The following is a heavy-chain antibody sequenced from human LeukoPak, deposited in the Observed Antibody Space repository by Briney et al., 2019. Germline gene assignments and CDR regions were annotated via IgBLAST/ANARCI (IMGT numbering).Heavy chain of an antibody. D-gene: IGHD6-13*01. CDR2: INHYGST. CDR1: GESLSNYY. J-gene: IGHJ5*02. V-gene: IGHV4-34*01. CDR3: ARPPGIAAAWFDP. Sequence: SETLSLTCAVYGESLSNYYWSWIRQPPGKGLEWIGEINHYGSTNYNPSLKSRITISVDTSKNQFSLQLSSVTAADTAVYYCARPPGIAAAWFDPWGQGTLVTVSS.